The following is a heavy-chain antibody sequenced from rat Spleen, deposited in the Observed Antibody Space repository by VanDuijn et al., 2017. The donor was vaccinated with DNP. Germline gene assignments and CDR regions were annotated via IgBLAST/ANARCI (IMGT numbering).Heavy chain of an antibody. Sequence: EVQLVESGGGLVQPGRSLKLSCAASGFTFSNSDMAWIRQVPGKGLEWIASITSGSGTTSYPDSVKGRFTISRDDAKDNLSLQMNSLRSEDTATDYCARVGDLHDGGDGDVLDVWGQGTSVTVSS. V-gene: IGHV5S13*01. CDR3: ARVGDLHDGGDGDVLDV. J-gene: IGHJ4*01. CDR1: GFTFSNSD. CDR2: ITSGSGTT. D-gene: IGHD1-12*02.